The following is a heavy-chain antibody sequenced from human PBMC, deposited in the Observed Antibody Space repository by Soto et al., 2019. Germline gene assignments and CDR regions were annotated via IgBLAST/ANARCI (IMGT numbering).Heavy chain of an antibody. CDR2: IGTAGDT. D-gene: IGHD3-10*01. V-gene: IGHV3-13*01. CDR3: AREYGSGSYDYYYYGMDV. CDR1: GFNFSSYD. J-gene: IGHJ6*02. Sequence: PGGSLRLSCAASGFNFSSYDMHWVRQATGKGLEWVSAIGTAGDTYYPGSVKGRFTISRENAKNSLYLQMNSQRAEDTAVYYCAREYGSGSYDYYYYGMDVWGQGTTVTVSS.